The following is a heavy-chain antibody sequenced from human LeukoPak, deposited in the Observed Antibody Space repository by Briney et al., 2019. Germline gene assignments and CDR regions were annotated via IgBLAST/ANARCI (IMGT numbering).Heavy chain of an antibody. D-gene: IGHD6-6*01. Sequence: PGGSLRLSCAASGFTFSSYAMHWVRQAPGKGLEWVAVISYDGSNKYYADSVKGRFTISRDNSKNTLYLQMNSLRAEDTAVYYCARGSIAARPAFSTWGQGTLVTVSS. V-gene: IGHV3-30-3*01. CDR2: ISYDGSNK. J-gene: IGHJ5*02. CDR1: GFTFSSYA. CDR3: ARGSIAARPAFST.